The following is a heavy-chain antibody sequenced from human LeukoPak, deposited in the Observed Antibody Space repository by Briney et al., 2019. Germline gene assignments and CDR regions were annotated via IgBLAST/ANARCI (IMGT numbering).Heavy chain of an antibody. CDR2: ISGSGDST. D-gene: IGHD3-3*01. V-gene: IGHV3-23*01. CDR1: GLTFSSYA. J-gene: IGHJ4*02. Sequence: GGSLRLSCAASGLTFSSYAMTWVRQAPGKGLECVSAISGSGDSTYYADSVKGRFTISRDNSKNTLHLQMNSLRAEDTALYYCAKDGQYYDFWSGRDYFDYWGQGTLVTVSS. CDR3: AKDGQYYDFWSGRDYFDY.